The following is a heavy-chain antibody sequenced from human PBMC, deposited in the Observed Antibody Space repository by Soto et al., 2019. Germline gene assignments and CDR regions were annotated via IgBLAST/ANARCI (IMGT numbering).Heavy chain of an antibody. Sequence: QVQLVQSGAEVMKPGSSVTVSCKASGGTFSTYGITWVRQAPGQGLEWMGNIIPLIGTANYAQRFRGRVTITADESTTTAYMELLSLRSEDTAVYYCARVVMTTGPASFYYGLDVWGQGTTVSVPS. CDR3: ARVVMTTGPASFYYGLDV. V-gene: IGHV1-69*18. CDR1: GGTFSTYG. J-gene: IGHJ6*02. D-gene: IGHD1-1*01. CDR2: IIPLIGTA.